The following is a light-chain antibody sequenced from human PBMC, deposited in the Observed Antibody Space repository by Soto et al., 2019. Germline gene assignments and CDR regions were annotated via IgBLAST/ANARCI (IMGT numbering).Light chain of an antibody. CDR1: QSISSY. CDR2: AAS. CDR3: QQYDSFPWT. J-gene: IGKJ1*01. Sequence: DIQLTQSPSTLSASVGDSVTITCRTSQSISSYLNWYQQKPGKAPKLLIYAASSLQSGVPSRFSGSGSGTEFTLTINSLQPDDFATYYCQQYDSFPWTFGQGTKVDIK. V-gene: IGKV1-39*01.